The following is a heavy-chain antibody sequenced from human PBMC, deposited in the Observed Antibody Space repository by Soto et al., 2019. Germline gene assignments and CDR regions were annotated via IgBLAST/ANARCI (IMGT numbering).Heavy chain of an antibody. D-gene: IGHD3-9*01. V-gene: IGHV1-18*01. CDR1: GYTFTSYG. Sequence: GASVKVSCKASGYTFTSYGISWVRQAPGQGLEWMGWISAYNGNTNYAQKLQGRVTMTTDTSTSTAYMELRSLRSDDTAVYYCARDYDILTGLHWFDPWGQGTLVTVSS. CDR2: ISAYNGNT. J-gene: IGHJ5*02. CDR3: ARDYDILTGLHWFDP.